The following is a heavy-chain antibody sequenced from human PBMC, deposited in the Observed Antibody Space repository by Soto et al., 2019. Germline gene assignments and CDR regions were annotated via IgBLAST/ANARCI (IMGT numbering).Heavy chain of an antibody. D-gene: IGHD6-6*01. Sequence: GGSLRLSCSASGFMFSYYAMHWVRQAPGKGLEYVSGISSYGDSAFYADVVKGRFTISRDDSKNTQYLQMRSLRAEDTAVYYCVKAYRPYTSSSTFDYWGQGALVTVSS. CDR2: ISSYGDSA. V-gene: IGHV3-64D*06. CDR1: GFMFSYYA. J-gene: IGHJ4*02. CDR3: VKAYRPYTSSSTFDY.